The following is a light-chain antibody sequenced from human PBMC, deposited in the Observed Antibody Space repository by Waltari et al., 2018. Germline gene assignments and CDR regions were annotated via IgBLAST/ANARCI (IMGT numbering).Light chain of an antibody. CDR3: VAWDDSLNGLV. CDR1: SSNIGSDT. J-gene: IGLJ2*01. V-gene: IGLV1-44*01. Sequence: QSVLTQPPSASGTPGQRVTISCSGSSSNIGSDTVSWYQQLPGAAPKVLIYSVTHRPSGVPVRFSGSKSGTSASLAISGLQSEDEADYYCVAWDDSLNGLVFGGGTKLTVL. CDR2: SVT.